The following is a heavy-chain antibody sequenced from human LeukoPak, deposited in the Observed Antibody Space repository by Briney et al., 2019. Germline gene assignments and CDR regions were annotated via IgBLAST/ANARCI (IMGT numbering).Heavy chain of an antibody. J-gene: IGHJ6*04. D-gene: IGHD3-3*01. CDR2: ISWNSGSI. Sequence: GGSLRLSCAASGFTFDDYAMHWVRQAPGKGLEWVSGISWNSGSIGYADSVKGRFTISRDNAKNSLYLQMNSLRAEDTALYYCAKDASLRFLEWTGWDVWGKGTTVTVSS. V-gene: IGHV3-9*01. CDR1: GFTFDDYA. CDR3: AKDASLRFLEWTGWDV.